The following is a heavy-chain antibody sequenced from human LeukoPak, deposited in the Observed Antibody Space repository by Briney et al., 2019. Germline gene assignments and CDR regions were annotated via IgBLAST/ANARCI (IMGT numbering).Heavy chain of an antibody. Sequence: ASVKVSCKASGYTFTSYGISWVRQAPGQGLEWMGWISAYNGNTNYAQKLQGRVTMTTDTSTSTAYMEPRSLTSDDTAMYYCARWGGVGATYLSDYWGQGALVTVSS. J-gene: IGHJ4*02. V-gene: IGHV1-18*01. D-gene: IGHD1-26*01. CDR2: ISAYNGNT. CDR1: GYTFTSYG. CDR3: ARWGGVGATYLSDY.